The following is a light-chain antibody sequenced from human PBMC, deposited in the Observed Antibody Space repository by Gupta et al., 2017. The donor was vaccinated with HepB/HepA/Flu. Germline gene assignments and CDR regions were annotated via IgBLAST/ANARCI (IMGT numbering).Light chain of an antibody. CDR1: QSVSRW. J-gene: IGKJ1*01. CDR3: QQYNSGWT. V-gene: IGKV1-5*03. Sequence: DIQMTQSPSTLSESVGDRVTIACRASQSVSRWLACYQQKPGKAPKLLIYKASSLESGVPSRFSGSGSGTEFTLTISSLQPDDFATYYCQQYNSGWTFGQGTRVEIK. CDR2: KAS.